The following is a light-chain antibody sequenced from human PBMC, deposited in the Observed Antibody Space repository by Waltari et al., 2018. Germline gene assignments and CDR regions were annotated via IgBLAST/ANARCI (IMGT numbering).Light chain of an antibody. CDR2: RNN. Sequence: QSVLTQPPSASGTHGQRVTISCSGSSSNIGSNYVYWYQQLPGTAPQLLIYRNNQRPSGVPDRFSGSKSGTSASLAISGLRSEDEADYYCAAWDDSLSVVFGGGTKLTVL. V-gene: IGLV1-47*01. J-gene: IGLJ2*01. CDR1: SSNIGSNY. CDR3: AAWDDSLSVV.